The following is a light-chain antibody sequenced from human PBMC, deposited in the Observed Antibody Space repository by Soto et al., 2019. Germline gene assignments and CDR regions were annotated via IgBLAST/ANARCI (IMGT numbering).Light chain of an antibody. CDR1: QGIRND. J-gene: IGKJ1*01. CDR3: QQYQIDWT. CDR2: DAS. Sequence: IQMTQSPSSLSASVGDRVTITCRASQGIRNDLGWYQQKPGKAPTLLIYDASNLQSGVPSRFSGSGSGTEFTLTISSLQPDDFATYYCQQYQIDWTFGQGTKVDIK. V-gene: IGKV1-17*01.